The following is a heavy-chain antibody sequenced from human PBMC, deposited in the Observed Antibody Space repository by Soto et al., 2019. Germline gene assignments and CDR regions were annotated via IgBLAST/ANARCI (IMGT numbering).Heavy chain of an antibody. Sequence: EVQLLESGGDLVQPGGSLRLSCAASGFTFTNYLMTCVRQAPGKGLEWVSSIDKSGGDTYYADSVKGRFTISRDNSKNTLYLQRNGMRAEDTALYYCAKDKYSRSWYFWGQGTLVTVSS. CDR1: GFTFTNYL. CDR2: IDKSGGDT. CDR3: AKDKYSRSWYF. D-gene: IGHD2-2*01. J-gene: IGHJ4*02. V-gene: IGHV3-23*05.